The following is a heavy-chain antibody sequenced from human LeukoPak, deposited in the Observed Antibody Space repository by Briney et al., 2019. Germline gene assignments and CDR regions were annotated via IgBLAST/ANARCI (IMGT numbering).Heavy chain of an antibody. V-gene: IGHV3-23*01. Sequence: GGSLRLSCAASGFTFSSYAMGWVRQAPRKGLEWVSAITASGGNTYYADSVKGRFTISRDNSKNTLYLQVNSLRAEDTAVYYCAKGNGYSYGRYYFDYWGQGTLVTVSS. CDR1: GFTFSSYA. CDR2: ITASGGNT. CDR3: AKGNGYSYGRYYFDY. D-gene: IGHD5-18*01. J-gene: IGHJ4*02.